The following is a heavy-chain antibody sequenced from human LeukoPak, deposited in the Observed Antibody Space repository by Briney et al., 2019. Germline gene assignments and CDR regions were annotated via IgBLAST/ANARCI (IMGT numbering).Heavy chain of an antibody. CDR1: GGSISSSSYY. CDR3: ARDRRRTGLERADVDAFDI. J-gene: IGHJ3*02. Sequence: SETLSLTCTVSGGSISSSSYYWGWIRQPPGKGLEWIGSIYYSGSTYYNPSLKSRVTISVDTSKNQFSLKLSSVTAADTAVYYCARDRRRTGLERADVDAFDIWGQGTMVTVSS. D-gene: IGHD1-1*01. V-gene: IGHV4-39*07. CDR2: IYYSGST.